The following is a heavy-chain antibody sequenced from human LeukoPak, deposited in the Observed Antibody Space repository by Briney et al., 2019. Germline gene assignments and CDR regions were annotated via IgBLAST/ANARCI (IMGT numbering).Heavy chain of an antibody. CDR2: IDKEGNER. CDR1: GVTFRNYW. J-gene: IGHJ5*01. Sequence: GGSLRLSCAVSGVTFRNYWMSWVRQAPGKGLEWAANIDKEGNERSYVASVKGRFTISRDNAKNSLYLQMNSLRDEDTAVYYCASFDLFDSWGQGTLVTVSS. V-gene: IGHV3-7*01. CDR3: ASFDLFDS.